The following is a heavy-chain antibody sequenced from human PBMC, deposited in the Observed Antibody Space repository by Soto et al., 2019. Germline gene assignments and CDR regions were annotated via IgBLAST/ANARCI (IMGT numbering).Heavy chain of an antibody. Sequence: GGSLRLSCAASGFTFSSYAMSWVRQAPGKGLEWVPAISGSGGSTYYAESVKGRFTISGDTSKNTLYLQMNSLRAEDTAVYYCAKDRIVVVPAAQYYFDYWGQGTLVTVSS. CDR2: ISGSGGST. D-gene: IGHD2-2*01. CDR3: AKDRIVVVPAAQYYFDY. J-gene: IGHJ4*02. V-gene: IGHV3-23*01. CDR1: GFTFSSYA.